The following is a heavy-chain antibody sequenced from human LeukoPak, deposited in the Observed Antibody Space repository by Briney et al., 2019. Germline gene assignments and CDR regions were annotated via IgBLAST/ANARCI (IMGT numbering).Heavy chain of an antibody. Sequence: GGSLRLSCAASGFTFSSYAMHWVRQAPGKGLEWVAVISYDGSNKYYADSVKGRFTISRDNSKNTLYLQMSGLRAEDTAVYYCARDLIRPGSGYYEYYFDYWGQGTLVTVSS. J-gene: IGHJ4*02. D-gene: IGHD3-22*01. CDR2: ISYDGSNK. V-gene: IGHV3-30*14. CDR3: ARDLIRPGSGYYEYYFDY. CDR1: GFTFSSYA.